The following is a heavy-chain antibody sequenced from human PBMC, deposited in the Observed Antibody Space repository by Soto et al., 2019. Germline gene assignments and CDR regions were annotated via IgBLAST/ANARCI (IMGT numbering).Heavy chain of an antibody. V-gene: IGHV3-13*01. Sequence: VQLVESGGGLVQPGGSLRLSCAASGFTFSSYDMHWVRQATGKGLEWVSAIGTAGDTYYPGSVKGRFTISRENAKTSLNLQFNSLIAGDTAVYYCAREPTEYCSGCSCYRDDAFDIWGRGTMVTVSS. CDR2: IGTAGDT. D-gene: IGHD2-15*01. CDR1: GFTFSSYD. J-gene: IGHJ3*02. CDR3: AREPTEYCSGCSCYRDDAFDI.